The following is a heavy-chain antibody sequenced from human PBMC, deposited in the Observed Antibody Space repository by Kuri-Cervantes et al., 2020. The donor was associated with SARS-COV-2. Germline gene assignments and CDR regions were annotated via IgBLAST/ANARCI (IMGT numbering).Heavy chain of an antibody. CDR1: GGSISSGGYY. V-gene: IGHV4-30-2*01. CDR3: ARVSRPYYFDY. J-gene: IGHJ4*02. CDR2: IYHSGST. Sequence: SETLSLTCTVSGGSISSGGYYWSWIRQPPGKGLEWIGYIYHSGSTYYNPSLKSRVTISVDTSKNQFSLKLSSVTAADTAVYYCARVSRPYYFDYWGQGTLVTVSS.